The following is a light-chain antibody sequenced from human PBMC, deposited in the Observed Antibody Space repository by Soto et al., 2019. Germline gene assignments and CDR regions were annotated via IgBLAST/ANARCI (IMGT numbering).Light chain of an antibody. CDR2: EVS. CDR1: SSDVGAYNY. V-gene: IGLV2-14*01. CDR3: SSYTRRSNVV. J-gene: IGLJ2*01. Sequence: QSALTQPASVSGSPGQSITISCTGTSSDVGAYNYVSWYQQHPGKVPKLIIYEVSNRPSGVSNRFSGSKSGNTASLTISGLQAEDEADYYCSSYTRRSNVVFGGGTKLTVL.